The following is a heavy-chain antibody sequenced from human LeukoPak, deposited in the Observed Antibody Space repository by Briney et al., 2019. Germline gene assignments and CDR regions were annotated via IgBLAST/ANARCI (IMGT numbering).Heavy chain of an antibody. CDR2: ISYDGNNK. V-gene: IGHV3-30*18. CDR3: AKDVRIFGVLIPAAPDY. J-gene: IGHJ4*02. CDR1: GFTFSSYG. Sequence: GGSLRLSCAASGFTFSSYGMHWVRQAPGKGLEWVAVISYDGNNKNYADSVKGRFTISRDNSKNTPYLQMNSLRAEDTAVYYCAKDVRIFGVLIPAAPDYWGQGTLVTVSS. D-gene: IGHD3-3*01.